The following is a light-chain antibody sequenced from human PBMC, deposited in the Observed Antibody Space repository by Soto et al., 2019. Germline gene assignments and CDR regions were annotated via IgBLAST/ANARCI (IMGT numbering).Light chain of an antibody. Sequence: EIVLPQSPGTLSLSPGERATLSCTASQTVNSGYVAWYQQKHGQAPRLLIYSASNRATGIPDRLSGSGSGTDFTLTISSLEPEDFAVYYCQQRSYPITFGQVTRLEIK. CDR2: SAS. CDR1: QTVNSGY. J-gene: IGKJ5*01. CDR3: QQRSYPIT. V-gene: IGKV3-20*01.